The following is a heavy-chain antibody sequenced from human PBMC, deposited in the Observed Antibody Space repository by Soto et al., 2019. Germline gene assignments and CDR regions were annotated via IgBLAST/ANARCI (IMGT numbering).Heavy chain of an antibody. D-gene: IGHD4-17*01. V-gene: IGHV1-8*01. Sequence: QVQLVQSGAEVKKPGASVKVSCKASGYTFTSYDINWVRQATGQGLEWMGWMNPNSGNTGYAKKFQGRVTMTRNTSLSAANTELSSLRSEDTAVYYCARGRNYGDYYGMDVRGQGAKVTVSS. J-gene: IGHJ6*02. CDR1: GYTFTSYD. CDR3: ARGRNYGDYYGMDV. CDR2: MNPNSGNT.